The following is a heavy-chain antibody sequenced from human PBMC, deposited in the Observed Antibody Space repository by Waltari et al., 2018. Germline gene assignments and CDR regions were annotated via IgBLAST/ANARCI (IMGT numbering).Heavy chain of an antibody. CDR1: GSTFSTYA. CDR3: VRDRDCNNDDCYALFDY. CDR2: IILASGTV. D-gene: IGHD3-16*01. J-gene: IGHJ4*02. Sequence: QVQLVQSGAEVKRPGSSVKVSCSASGSTFSTYALGWVRQAPGLGLEWRGGIILASGTVEYAQKVQGRVTITADESTSTAFMELSSLRSEDTAKYYCVRDRDCNNDDCYALFDYWGQGTQITVSS. V-gene: IGHV1-69*01.